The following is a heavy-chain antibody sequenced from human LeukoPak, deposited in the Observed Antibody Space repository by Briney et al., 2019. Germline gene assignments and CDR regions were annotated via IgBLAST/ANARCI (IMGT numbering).Heavy chain of an antibody. Sequence: GGSLRLSCAASGFTFSSYGMNWVRQAPGKGLEWVSSISSSSSYIYYADSVKGRFTIFRDNAKNSLYLQMNSLRAEDTAVYYCAREGVAADDDYWGQGTLVTVSS. CDR1: GFTFSSYG. CDR3: AREGVAADDDY. D-gene: IGHD6-13*01. V-gene: IGHV3-21*01. J-gene: IGHJ4*02. CDR2: ISSSSSYI.